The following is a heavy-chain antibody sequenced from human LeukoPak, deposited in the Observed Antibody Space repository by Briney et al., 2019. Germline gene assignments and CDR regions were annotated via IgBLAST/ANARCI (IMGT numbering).Heavy chain of an antibody. Sequence: SGGSLRLSCAASGFTFSSYYIHWVRQAPGKGLVWVSRINSDGSNTGYADSVKGRFTISRDNAKNTLYLQMNSLRAEDTAVYYCAKEGEMATRYYFDYWGQGTLVTVSS. CDR2: INSDGSNT. J-gene: IGHJ4*02. D-gene: IGHD5-24*01. CDR3: AKEGEMATRYYFDY. V-gene: IGHV3-74*01. CDR1: GFTFSSYY.